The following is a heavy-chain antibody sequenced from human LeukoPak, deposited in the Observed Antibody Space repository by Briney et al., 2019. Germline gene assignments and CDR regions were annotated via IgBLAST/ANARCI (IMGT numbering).Heavy chain of an antibody. D-gene: IGHD1-26*01. CDR2: IKQDGSEK. V-gene: IGHV3-7*01. Sequence: QPGGSLRLSCAASGFTFSSYWMSWVRQAPGKGLEWVANIKQDGSEKYYVDSVKGRFTISRDNAKNSLYLQMNSLRAEDTAVYYCARREFSGSYSSYYYYYYLDVWGKGTTVTVSS. CDR3: ARREFSGSYSSYYYYYYLDV. CDR1: GFTFSSYW. J-gene: IGHJ6*03.